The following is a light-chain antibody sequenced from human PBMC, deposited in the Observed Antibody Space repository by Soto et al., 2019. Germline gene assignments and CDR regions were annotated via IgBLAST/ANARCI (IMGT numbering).Light chain of an antibody. J-gene: IGKJ4*01. CDR3: QQRSNWPPLT. V-gene: IGKV3-11*01. CDR2: DAS. CDR1: QKISSY. Sequence: EIVLTQSPGTLSLSPGERATLSCRASQKISSYLAWYQQKPGQAPRLLIYDASNRATGIPARFSGSGSGTDFTLTISSLEPEDFAVYYCQQRSNWPPLTFGXGT.